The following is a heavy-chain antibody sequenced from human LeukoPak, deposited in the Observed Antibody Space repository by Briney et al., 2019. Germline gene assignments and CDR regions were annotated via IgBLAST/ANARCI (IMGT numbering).Heavy chain of an antibody. CDR1: GFTFSRYW. CDR2: IKQDGIEK. V-gene: IGHV3-7*01. CDR3: ARDTGGGYSCYDC. J-gene: IGHJ4*02. D-gene: IGHD5-18*01. Sequence: PGGSLTLSCAPSGFTFSRYWMTWIPEAPGKGLERVANIKQDGIEKYYVDSVKGRFTISRDNAKNSLYLQMNSLRAEDTAVYYCARDTGGGYSCYDCWGQGTLVTVSS.